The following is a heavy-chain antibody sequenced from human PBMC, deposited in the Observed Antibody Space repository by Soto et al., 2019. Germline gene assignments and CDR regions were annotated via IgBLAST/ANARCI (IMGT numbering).Heavy chain of an antibody. CDR1: GFTFSSYA. CDR2: ISYDGSNK. J-gene: IGHJ6*02. D-gene: IGHD5-18*01. V-gene: IGHV3-30-3*01. CDR3: ARARGYSYGLNYYYYYGMDV. Sequence: QVQLVESGGGVVQPGRSLRLSCAASGFTFSSYAMHWVRQAPGKELEWVAVISYDGSNKYYADSVKGRFTISRDNSKNTLYLQMNSLRAEDTAVYYCARARGYSYGLNYYYYYGMDVWGQGTTVTVSS.